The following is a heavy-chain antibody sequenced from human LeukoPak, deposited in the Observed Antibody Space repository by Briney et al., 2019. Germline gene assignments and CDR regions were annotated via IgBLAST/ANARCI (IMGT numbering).Heavy chain of an antibody. CDR2: IYYSGST. J-gene: IGHJ4*02. CDR1: GGSISSSSYY. CDR3: ARHDVSAAALDY. D-gene: IGHD6-13*01. Sequence: SETLSLTCTVSGGSISSSSYYWGWIRQPPGKGLEWIGSIYYSGSTHYNPSLKSRVTISVDTSKNQFSLKLSSVTAADTAVYYCARHDVSAAALDYWGQGTLVTVSS. V-gene: IGHV4-39*01.